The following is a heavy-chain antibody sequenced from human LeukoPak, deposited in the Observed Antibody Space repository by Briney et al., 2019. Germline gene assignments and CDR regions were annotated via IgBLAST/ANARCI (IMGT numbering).Heavy chain of an antibody. V-gene: IGHV1-2*02. D-gene: IGHD3-22*01. Sequence: ASVKVSCKASGYTFTGYYMHWVRQAPGQGLEWMGWINPNSGGTNYAQKFQGRVTMTRDTSISTAYMELSRLRSDDTAVYYCAREYYVSSGSHAFDIWGQGTMVTVSS. CDR3: AREYYVSSGSHAFDI. CDR2: INPNSGGT. CDR1: GYTFTGYY. J-gene: IGHJ3*02.